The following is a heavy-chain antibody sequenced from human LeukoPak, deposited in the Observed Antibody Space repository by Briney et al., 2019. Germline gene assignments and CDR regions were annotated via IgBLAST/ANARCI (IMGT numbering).Heavy chain of an antibody. Sequence: ASVKVSCKASGCTFTSYYMHWVRQAPGQGLEWMGIINPSGGSTSYAQKFQGRVTMTRDMSTSTVYMELSSLRSEDTAVYYCARDSQYCSSGSCSPGASDIWGQGTMVTVSS. J-gene: IGHJ3*02. CDR3: ARDSQYCSSGSCSPGASDI. CDR2: INPSGGST. CDR1: GCTFTSYY. V-gene: IGHV1-46*01. D-gene: IGHD2-15*01.